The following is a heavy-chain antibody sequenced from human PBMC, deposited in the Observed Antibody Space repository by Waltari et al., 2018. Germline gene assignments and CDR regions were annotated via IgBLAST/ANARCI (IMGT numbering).Heavy chain of an antibody. CDR3: SPDDLVVPAARGYYYYGMDV. J-gene: IGHJ6*02. V-gene: IGHV1-46*01. D-gene: IGHD2-2*01. CDR1: GYTFTSYY. CDR2: INPSGGST. Sequence: QVQLVQSGAEVKKPGASVKVSCKASGYTFTSYYMHWVRQAPGQGLEWMGIINPSGGSTSDEQKFQGRVTMTRYTSTSTVYMELSSLRSEDTAVYYWSPDDLVVPAARGYYYYGMDVWGQGTTVTVSS.